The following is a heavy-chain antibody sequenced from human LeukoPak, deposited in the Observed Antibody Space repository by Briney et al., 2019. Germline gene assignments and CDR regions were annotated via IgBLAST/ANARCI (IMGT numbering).Heavy chain of an antibody. J-gene: IGHJ6*03. CDR3: VSRDAYKPRYFMDV. CDR1: GFTFDIAW. D-gene: IGHD5-24*01. V-gene: IGHV3-15*01. CDR2: IKSKNDGAAT. Sequence: TTGGSLRLSCAVSGFTFDIAWMNWVRQAPGEGLEWLGRIKSKNDGAATDYAAPVRGRFTISTDDSKNTLYLQMNSLKTEDTAVYYCVSRDAYKPRYFMDVWGKGTTVTVSS.